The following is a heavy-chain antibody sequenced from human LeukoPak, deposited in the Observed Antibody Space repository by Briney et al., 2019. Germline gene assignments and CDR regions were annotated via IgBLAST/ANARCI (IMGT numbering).Heavy chain of an antibody. V-gene: IGHV1-24*01. Sequence: ASVKVSCKVSGYTLTELPMHWVRQAPGKGLEWMGGFDPEDGETIYAQKFQGRVTMTEDTSTDTAYMELSSLRSEDTAVYYCAAYYDFWSGYYTINWGQGTLVTVSS. CDR3: AAYYDFWSGYYTIN. CDR1: GYTLTELP. CDR2: FDPEDGET. D-gene: IGHD3-3*01. J-gene: IGHJ4*02.